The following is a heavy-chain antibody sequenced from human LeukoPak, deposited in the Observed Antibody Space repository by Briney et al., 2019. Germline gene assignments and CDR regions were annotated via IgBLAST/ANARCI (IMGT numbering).Heavy chain of an antibody. Sequence: GGSLRLSCAASGFTISSYWMSWVGQARGKGLEWVANINQDGSEKYYVDSVKGRFTISRDNAKNSLYLQMNSLRAEDTAVYYCAREGCSGGSCYHNWFDPWGQGTLVTVSS. CDR1: GFTISSYW. CDR3: AREGCSGGSCYHNWFDP. D-gene: IGHD2-15*01. V-gene: IGHV3-7*01. J-gene: IGHJ5*02. CDR2: INQDGSEK.